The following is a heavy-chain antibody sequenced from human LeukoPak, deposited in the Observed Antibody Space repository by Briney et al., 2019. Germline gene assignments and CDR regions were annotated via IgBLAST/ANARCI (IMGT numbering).Heavy chain of an antibody. J-gene: IGHJ5*02. V-gene: IGHV3-15*01. CDR2: IKSKTDGGTT. Sequence: PGGSLRLSCAASGFTFSNAWMSWVRQAPGKGLEWVGRIKSKTDGGTTDYVAPVKGRFTISRDDSKNTLYLQMNSLKTEDTAVYYCTTSFYYGSGSYHWGQGTLVTVSS. D-gene: IGHD3-10*01. CDR1: GFTFSNAW. CDR3: TTSFYYGSGSYH.